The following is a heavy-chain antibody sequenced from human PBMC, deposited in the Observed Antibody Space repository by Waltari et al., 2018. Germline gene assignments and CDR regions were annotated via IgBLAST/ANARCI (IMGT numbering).Heavy chain of an antibody. V-gene: IGHV3-23*04. CDR2: IFHTVGVT. Sequence: EVQLEESGGGLVRPGESLRLSCTASGFTFNIYAMSWIRQAPGKGLEWVGVIFHTVGVTHYAESVEGRFTISRDDSKNKLYLQMNRLTTEDTAVYYCARGGGGDHGYWGRGTMVSVSS. J-gene: IGHJ4*02. D-gene: IGHD4-17*01. CDR3: ARGGGGDHGY. CDR1: GFTFNIYA.